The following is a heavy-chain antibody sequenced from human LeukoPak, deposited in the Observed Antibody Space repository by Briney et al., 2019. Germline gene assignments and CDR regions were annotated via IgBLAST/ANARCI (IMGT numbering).Heavy chain of an antibody. Sequence: ASVKVSCKASGGTFSSYAISWVRQAPGQGLEWVGGIIPIFGTANYAQKFQGRVTITADESTSTAYMELSSLRSEDTAVYYCASTIAAAGTYYYYYYGMDVWGQETTVTVSS. J-gene: IGHJ6*02. CDR1: GGTFSSYA. CDR2: IIPIFGTA. CDR3: ASTIAAAGTYYYYYYGMDV. V-gene: IGHV1-69*13. D-gene: IGHD6-13*01.